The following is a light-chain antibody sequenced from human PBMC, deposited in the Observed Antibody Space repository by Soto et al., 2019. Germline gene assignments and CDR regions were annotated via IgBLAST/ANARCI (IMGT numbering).Light chain of an antibody. CDR2: GAS. CDR1: QSVSSN. CDR3: QQYNNWXT. V-gene: IGKV3-15*01. J-gene: IGKJ1*01. Sequence: EIVMTQSPATLSVSPGERATLSCRASQSVSSNLAWYQQKPGQAPRPLIYGASTRATGIPARFSGSGSGTEFTLTINSLQSEDFAVYYCQQYNNWXTXGQGTKV.